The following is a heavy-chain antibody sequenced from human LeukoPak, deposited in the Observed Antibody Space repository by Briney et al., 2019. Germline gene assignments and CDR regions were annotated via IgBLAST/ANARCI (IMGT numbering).Heavy chain of an antibody. CDR2: ISSSSSYI. CDR3: ARAESMVTFD. J-gene: IGHJ4*02. CDR1: GFTFSSYS. Sequence: KTGGSLRLSCAASGFTFSSYSMNWVRQAPGKGLEWVSSISSSSSYIYYADSVKGRFTISRDNAKNSLYLQMNSLRAEDTAVYYCARAESMVTFDWGQGTLVTVSS. V-gene: IGHV3-21*01. D-gene: IGHD3-16*01.